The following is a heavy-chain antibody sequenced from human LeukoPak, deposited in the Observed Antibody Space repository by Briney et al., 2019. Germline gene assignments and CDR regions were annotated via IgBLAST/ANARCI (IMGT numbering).Heavy chain of an antibody. J-gene: IGHJ3*02. Sequence: PGGSLRLSCAASGFSFSNYAMNWVRQAPGRGLEWVSSIVGSGGTTFHSGSVRGRFTISRDNDRKMLYLQMNSLRAEDTAIYYCAKDRENKQSVDDALDIWGHGTVVTVSS. CDR2: IVGSGGTT. V-gene: IGHV3-23*01. D-gene: IGHD2-21*01. CDR1: GFSFSNYA. CDR3: AKDRENKQSVDDALDI.